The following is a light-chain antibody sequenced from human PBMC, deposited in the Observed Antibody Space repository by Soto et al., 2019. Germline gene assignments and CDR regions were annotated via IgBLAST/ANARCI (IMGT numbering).Light chain of an antibody. CDR3: QHYDDYWT. CDR1: QRVTTW. Sequence: DIQLTQSPPTLSASVGDRVTITCRACQRVTTWLAWYQQKPGKAPKLLIHDASTLQNGVPSRFSGSGSRTEFTLNISSLQPDDFATYYCQHYDDYWTFGQGTKVDIK. V-gene: IGKV1-5*01. J-gene: IGKJ1*01. CDR2: DAS.